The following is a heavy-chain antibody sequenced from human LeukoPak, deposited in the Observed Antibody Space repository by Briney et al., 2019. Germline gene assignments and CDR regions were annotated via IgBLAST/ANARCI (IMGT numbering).Heavy chain of an antibody. CDR2: ISYDGSNK. V-gene: IGHV3-30*18. CDR1: GFTFSSYG. Sequence: GGSLRLSCAASGFTFSSYGMHWVRQAPGKGLEWVAVISYDGSNKYYADSVKGRFTISRDNSKNTLYLQMNSQRAEDTAVYYCAKDKGGYNPYYYGMDVWGQGTTVTVSS. CDR3: AKDKGGYNPYYYGMDV. D-gene: IGHD5-12*01. J-gene: IGHJ6*02.